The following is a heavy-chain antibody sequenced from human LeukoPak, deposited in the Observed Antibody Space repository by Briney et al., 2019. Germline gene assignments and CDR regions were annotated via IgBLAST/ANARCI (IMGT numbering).Heavy chain of an antibody. V-gene: IGHV1-2*02. J-gene: IGHJ4*02. CDR2: INPNSGGT. Sequence: GSVRVSCKASRYTLTGYYMYWVRQTPGERGERMGWINPNSGGTKNVQKFQGRVTKNRDTSISTAYMERSRLRSVVTAVYYFARSITGTTSCYWGQGSLVTVSS. D-gene: IGHD1-20*01. CDR1: RYTLTGYY. CDR3: ARSITGTTSCY.